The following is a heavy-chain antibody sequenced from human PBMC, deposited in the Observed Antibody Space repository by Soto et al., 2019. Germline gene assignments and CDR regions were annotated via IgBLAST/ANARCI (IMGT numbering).Heavy chain of an antibody. V-gene: IGHV5-51*01. CDR2: IYPGDSDT. CDR1: GYSFTSYW. CDR3: ARHSVQRFLEWSGNVYYYYYMDV. D-gene: IGHD3-3*01. J-gene: IGHJ6*03. Sequence: GESLKISCKGSGYSFTSYWIGWVRQMPGKGLEWMGIIYPGDSDTRYSPSFQGQVTISADKSISTAYLQWSSLKASDTAMYYCARHSVQRFLEWSGNVYYYYYMDVWGKGTTVTVSS.